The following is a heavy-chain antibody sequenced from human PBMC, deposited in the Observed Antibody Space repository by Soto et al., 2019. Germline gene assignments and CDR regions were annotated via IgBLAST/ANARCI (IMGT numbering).Heavy chain of an antibody. J-gene: IGHJ4*02. CDR3: AKELRGVIAILVVDY. V-gene: IGHV3-23*01. Sequence: GGSLRLSCAASGFTFSSYAMSWVRQAPGKGLEWVSGISGSGGSTYYADPVKGRFTISRDNPKNTLYLQMNSLRAEDTAVYYCAKELRGVIAILVVDYWGQGTLVTVSS. CDR1: GFTFSSYA. D-gene: IGHD2-21*01. CDR2: ISGSGGST.